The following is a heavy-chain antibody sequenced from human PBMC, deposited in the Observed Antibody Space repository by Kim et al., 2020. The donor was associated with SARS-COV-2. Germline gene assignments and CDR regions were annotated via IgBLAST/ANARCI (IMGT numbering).Heavy chain of an antibody. CDR2: ISCDGAGT. Sequence: GGSLRLSCVASGFTFSDYYLSWVRQAPGKGLEWVSDISCDGAGTFYADSVRGRFTISRDNSKNTLFLQMGSLRAEDTAVYYCARCVCSGSEFSYYYYG. V-gene: IGHV3-64*02. CDR1: GFTFSDYY. D-gene: IGHD5-12*01. J-gene: IGHJ6*01. CDR3: ARCVCSGSEFSYYYYG.